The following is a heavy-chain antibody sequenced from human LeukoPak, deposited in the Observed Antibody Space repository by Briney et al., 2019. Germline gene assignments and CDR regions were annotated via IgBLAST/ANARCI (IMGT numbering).Heavy chain of an antibody. CDR2: INPNSGGT. Sequence: ASVKVSCKASGYTFTSYYMHWVRQAPGQGLEWMGWINPNSGGTNYAQKFQGRVTMTRDTSTSTVYMELSSLRSEDTAVYYCARGYSYGNYYYYYMDVWGKGTTVTVSS. CDR1: GYTFTSYY. D-gene: IGHD5-18*01. V-gene: IGHV1-2*02. J-gene: IGHJ6*03. CDR3: ARGYSYGNYYYYYMDV.